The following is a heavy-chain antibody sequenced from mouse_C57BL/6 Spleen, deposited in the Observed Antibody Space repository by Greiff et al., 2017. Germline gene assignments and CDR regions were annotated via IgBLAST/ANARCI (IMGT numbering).Heavy chain of an antibody. CDR2: IDPSDSYT. J-gene: IGHJ4*01. Sequence: VQLQESGAELVMPGASVKLSCKASGYTFTSYWMHWVKQRPGQGLEWIGEIDPSDSYTNYNQKFKGKSTLTVDKSSSTAYMQLSSLTSEDSAVYYCARYDYPYYAMDYWGQGTSVTVSS. V-gene: IGHV1-69*01. D-gene: IGHD2-4*01. CDR3: ARYDYPYYAMDY. CDR1: GYTFTSYW.